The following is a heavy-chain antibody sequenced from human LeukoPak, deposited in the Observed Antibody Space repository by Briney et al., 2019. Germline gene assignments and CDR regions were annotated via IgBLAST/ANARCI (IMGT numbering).Heavy chain of an antibody. V-gene: IGHV1-18*01. D-gene: IGHD6-19*01. J-gene: IGHJ3*02. CDR3: ARGGIAVAEGDAFDI. Sequence: GASVRVSCRASGYTFTSYGISWVRQAPGQGLEWMGWISAYNGNTNYAQKLQGRVTMTTDTSTSTAYMELRSLRSDDTAVYYCARGGIAVAEGDAFDIWGQGTMVTASS. CDR1: GYTFTSYG. CDR2: ISAYNGNT.